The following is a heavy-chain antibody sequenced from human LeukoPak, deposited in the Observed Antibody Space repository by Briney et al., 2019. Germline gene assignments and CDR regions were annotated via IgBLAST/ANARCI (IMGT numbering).Heavy chain of an antibody. CDR2: MNPNSGNT. J-gene: IGHJ5*02. V-gene: IGHV1-8*01. D-gene: IGHD3-10*01. CDR3: ARRGRVRGFIWFDP. Sequence: ASVKVSCKASGYTFTSYDINWVRQATGQGLEWMGWMNPNSGNTGYAQKFQGRVTMTRNTSISTAYMELSSLRPEDTAVYYCARRGRVRGFIWFDPWGQGTLVTVSS. CDR1: GYTFTSYD.